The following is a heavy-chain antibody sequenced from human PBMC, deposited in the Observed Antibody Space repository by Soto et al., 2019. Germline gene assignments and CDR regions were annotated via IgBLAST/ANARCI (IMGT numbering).Heavy chain of an antibody. D-gene: IGHD5-12*01. Sequence: QVHLVESGGGLVKPGGSLRLSCAASGFTFSHYYMSWIRQAPGKGLEGVSYINGGGTTIYYADSVKGRFTISRDNAKDSLYLQMNSLRAEDTAVYYCARNSPTTYFDYWGQGTLVTVSS. CDR3: ARNSPTTYFDY. J-gene: IGHJ4*02. CDR2: INGGGTTI. CDR1: GFTFSHYY. V-gene: IGHV3-11*01.